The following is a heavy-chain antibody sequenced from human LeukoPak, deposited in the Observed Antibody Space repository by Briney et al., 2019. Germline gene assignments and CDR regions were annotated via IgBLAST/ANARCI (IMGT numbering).Heavy chain of an antibody. V-gene: IGHV1-2*02. CDR1: GYTFTGYY. Sequence: GALVKVSCKASGYTFTGYYMHWVRQAPGQGLEWMGWINPNSGGTNYAQKFQGRVTMTRDTSNNQFSLKLSSVTAADTAVYYCARHGGSGLDWFDPWGQGTLVTVSS. J-gene: IGHJ5*02. CDR2: INPNSGGT. CDR3: ARHGGSGLDWFDP. D-gene: IGHD3-10*01.